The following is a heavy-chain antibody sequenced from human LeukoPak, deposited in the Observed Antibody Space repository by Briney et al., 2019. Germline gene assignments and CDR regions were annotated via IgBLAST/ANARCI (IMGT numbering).Heavy chain of an antibody. Sequence: SETLSLTCTVSGGSISSSSYFWGWVRQPAGKGLEWIGSIYYSGSTYYNPSLKSRVTISVDTSNNQFSLMLSSVTAADTAVYYCVRITSPGYWGQGTLVTVSS. CDR2: IYYSGST. V-gene: IGHV4-39*01. CDR3: VRITSPGY. J-gene: IGHJ4*02. CDR1: GGSISSSSYF. D-gene: IGHD3-10*01.